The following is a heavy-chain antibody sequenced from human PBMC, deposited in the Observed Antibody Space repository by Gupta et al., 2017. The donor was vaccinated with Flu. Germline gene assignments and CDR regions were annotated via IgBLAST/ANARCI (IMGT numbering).Heavy chain of an antibody. CDR2: VNSGGST. CDR1: GFSVRRNY. J-gene: IGHJ6*02. Sequence: EAQLVESGGGLVQPGGSLRLSCAVSGFSVRRNYMSWVRQAPGKGLEWVSVVNSGGSTFYADSVKGRFTISRDNSKNTVYLQMNRLRPEDTAVYYCARDLQNFGLDVWGQGTTVTVSS. V-gene: IGHV3-66*02. CDR3: ARDLQNFGLDV.